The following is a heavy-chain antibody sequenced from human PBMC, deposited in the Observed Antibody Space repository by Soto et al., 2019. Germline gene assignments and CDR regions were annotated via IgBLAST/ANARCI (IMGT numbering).Heavy chain of an antibody. J-gene: IGHJ4*02. V-gene: IGHV3-23*01. CDR3: AKTQVVAGTSDFDY. Sequence: GGSLRLSCAASGFTFSSYAMSWVRQAPGKGLEWVSAISGSGGSTYYADSVKGRFTISRDNSKNTLYLQMNSLGAEDTAVDYCAKTQVVAGTSDFDYWGQGTLVTVSS. CDR2: ISGSGGST. D-gene: IGHD6-19*01. CDR1: GFTFSSYA.